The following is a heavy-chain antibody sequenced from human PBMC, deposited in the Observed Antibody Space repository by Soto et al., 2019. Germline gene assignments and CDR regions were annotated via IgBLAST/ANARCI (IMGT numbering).Heavy chain of an antibody. CDR1: GCSFARYW. CDR3: ASTIFGVVITPFGMDV. Sequence: GESLTISCKGSGCSFARYWISWVRQMPGKGLEWMGRIDPSDSYTNYSPSFQGHVTISADKSISTAYLQWSSLKASDTAMYYCASTIFGVVITPFGMDVWGQGTTVTVSS. D-gene: IGHD3-3*01. V-gene: IGHV5-10-1*01. CDR2: IDPSDSYT. J-gene: IGHJ6*02.